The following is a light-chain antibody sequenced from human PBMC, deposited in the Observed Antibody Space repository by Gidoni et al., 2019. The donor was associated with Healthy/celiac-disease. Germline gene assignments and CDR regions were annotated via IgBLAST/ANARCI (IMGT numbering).Light chain of an antibody. CDR1: QSVSSY. J-gene: IGKJ4*01. V-gene: IGKV3-11*01. CDR3: QQRSNWPLQVT. Sequence: EIGLTQSPATLSLSPGERATLSCRASQSVSSYLAWYQQKPGQAPRLLIYDASNRATGIPARFSGSGSGTDFTLTISSLEPEDFAVYYCQQRSNWPLQVTFGGGTKVEIK. CDR2: DAS.